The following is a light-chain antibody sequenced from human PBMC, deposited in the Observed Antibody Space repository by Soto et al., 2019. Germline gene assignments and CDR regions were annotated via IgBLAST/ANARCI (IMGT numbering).Light chain of an antibody. J-gene: IGKJ1*01. V-gene: IGKV3-15*01. CDR3: QHFNSHPWT. CDR2: GAS. CDR1: QSVSSK. Sequence: EIVMTQSPATLSVSPGERATLSCRASQSVSSKLAWYQQKPGQAPRLLIYGASTRATGIPARFSGSGSGTEFTLTISSLQPDDFATYYCQHFNSHPWTFGQGTEVDIK.